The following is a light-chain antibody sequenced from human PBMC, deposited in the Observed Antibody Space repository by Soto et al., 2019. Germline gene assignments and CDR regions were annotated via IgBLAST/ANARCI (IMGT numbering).Light chain of an antibody. CDR1: QTVGSF. J-gene: IGKJ4*01. V-gene: IGKV3-11*01. Sequence: EIVLTQSPATLSLSPGERATLSCRASQTVGSFLAWYQHKPGQAPRLLIYNTSKRANGIPARFSGSGSGTDFTLTISSLEPEDFAVYYCQQRYNWPPLTFGGGTKV. CDR2: NTS. CDR3: QQRYNWPPLT.